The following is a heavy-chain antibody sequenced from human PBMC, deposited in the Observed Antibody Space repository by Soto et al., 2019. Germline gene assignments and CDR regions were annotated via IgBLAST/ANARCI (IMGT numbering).Heavy chain of an antibody. CDR1: GDSVSSHTAA. CDR2: TYYRSKWYN. D-gene: IGHD6-6*01. J-gene: IGHJ4*02. V-gene: IGHV6-1*01. CDR3: ARGWLRSSSSPSSFDY. Sequence: PSQTLSLTCDISGDSVSSHTAACNWIRQSPSRGLEWLGRTYYRSKWYNDYAVFVKSRIIINPDTSKNQFSLQLSSVTAADTAVYYCARGWLRSSSSPSSFDYWGQGTLVTVSS.